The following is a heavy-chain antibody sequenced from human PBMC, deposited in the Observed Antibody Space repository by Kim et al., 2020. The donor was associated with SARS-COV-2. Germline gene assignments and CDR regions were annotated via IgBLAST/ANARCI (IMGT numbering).Heavy chain of an antibody. CDR1: GGTFSSYA. CDR2: IIPIFGTA. V-gene: IGHV1-69*13. CDR3: ARDLRYYYYYGMDV. J-gene: IGHJ6*02. Sequence: SVKVSCKASGGTFSSYAISWVRQAPGQGLEWMGGIIPIFGTANYAQKFQGRVTITADESTSTAYMELSSLRSEDTTVYYCARDLRYYYYYGMDVWGQGTTVTVSS.